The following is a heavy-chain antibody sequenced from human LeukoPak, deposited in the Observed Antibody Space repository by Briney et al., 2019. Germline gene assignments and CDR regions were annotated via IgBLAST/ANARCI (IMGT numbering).Heavy chain of an antibody. CDR2: ISGSGGST. D-gene: IGHD3-16*01. CDR1: GFTFSSYA. J-gene: IGHJ4*02. V-gene: IGHV3-23*01. Sequence: PGGSLRLSCAASGFTFSSYAMSWVRQAPGKGLEWVSAISGSGGSTYYADSVKGRFTISRDNSRDTLYLHMNSLRAEDTAVYYCAKGYYDYVWGSYYFDYWGQGTLVTVSS. CDR3: AKGYYDYVWGSYYFDY.